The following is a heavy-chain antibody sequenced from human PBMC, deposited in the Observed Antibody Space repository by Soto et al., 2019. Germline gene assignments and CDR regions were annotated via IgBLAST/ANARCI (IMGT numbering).Heavy chain of an antibody. D-gene: IGHD3-9*01. CDR1: GFRFTSYN. Sequence: EEQLVESGGGLVKPGGSLRLSCVASGFRFTSYNMHWVRQAPGKGLEWVASISTTSGYIYYADSVKGRFTISRDNAKNSLYLQMNSLRVEDTAVYFCARPDILTGHTINWGQGTLVTVSS. CDR2: ISTTSGYI. J-gene: IGHJ4*02. V-gene: IGHV3-21*01. CDR3: ARPDILTGHTIN.